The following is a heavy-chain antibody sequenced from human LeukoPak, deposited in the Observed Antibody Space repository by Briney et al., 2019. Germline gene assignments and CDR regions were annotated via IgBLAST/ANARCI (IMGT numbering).Heavy chain of an antibody. Sequence: ASVKVSCKASGYTFTSYYMNWVRQAPGQGLEWMGIINPSGSSTSYAQKFQGRVTMTRDTSTSTVYMELSSLTSEDTAVYYCAREILRDGSYLIEGWGQGILVTVSS. CDR3: AREILRDGSYLIEG. D-gene: IGHD1-26*01. CDR2: INPSGSST. CDR1: GYTFTSYY. V-gene: IGHV1-46*01. J-gene: IGHJ4*02.